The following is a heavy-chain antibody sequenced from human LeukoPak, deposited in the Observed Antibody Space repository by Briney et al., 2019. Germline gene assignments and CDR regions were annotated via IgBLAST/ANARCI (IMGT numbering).Heavy chain of an antibody. D-gene: IGHD6-13*01. J-gene: IGHJ4*02. CDR2: INPNSGGT. V-gene: IGHV1-2*02. CDR1: GYTFTGYY. CDR3: ARESAIAAALDY. Sequence: ASVRASCKASGYTFTGYYIHWVRLAPGQGLEWMGWINPNSGGTNYAQKFQGRVTMTRDTSISTAYMELSRLRSDDTAVYYCARESAIAAALDYWGERPLLTVSS.